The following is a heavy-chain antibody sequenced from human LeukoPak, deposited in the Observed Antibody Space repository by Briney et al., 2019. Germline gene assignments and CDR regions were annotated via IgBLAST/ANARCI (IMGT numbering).Heavy chain of an antibody. CDR1: GGSFSDYY. Sequence: SETLSLTCAVDGGSFSDYYWSWIRQPPGKGLERIGEIHYSASITYKPSLESRVTISADPSKNQFSLKLSSVTAADTAVYYCGRGIDAYKTGNYWGQGTLVTVSS. CDR2: IHYSASI. CDR3: GRGIDAYKTGNY. J-gene: IGHJ4*02. D-gene: IGHD5-24*01. V-gene: IGHV4-34*01.